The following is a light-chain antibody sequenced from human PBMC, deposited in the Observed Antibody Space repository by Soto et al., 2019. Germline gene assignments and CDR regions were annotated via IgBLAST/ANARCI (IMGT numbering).Light chain of an antibody. CDR3: QQYGSSTET. J-gene: IGKJ1*01. V-gene: IGKV3-20*01. Sequence: EIVLTQSPGTLSLSPGERATLSCRASQSVSSSYLAWYQQKPGQAPRLLIYGASSRATGIPERFSGSGSGTDFNLTISRMEPEDFAGYYCQQYGSSTETFGQWTKVEIK. CDR2: GAS. CDR1: QSVSSSY.